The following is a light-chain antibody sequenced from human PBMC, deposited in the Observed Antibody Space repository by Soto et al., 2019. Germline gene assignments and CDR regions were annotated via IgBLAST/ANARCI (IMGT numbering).Light chain of an antibody. Sequence: QSVLTQPASVSGSPGQSITISCTGTSSDVGGYNYVSWYQQHPGKAPRVMIYDVSNRPSGVSNRFSGSKSGNTASLTVSGLEAEDEGDYYFSSYTSSGTVVFGGGTQLTVL. J-gene: IGLJ2*01. V-gene: IGLV2-14*01. CDR1: SSDVGGYNY. CDR3: SSYTSSGTVV. CDR2: DVS.